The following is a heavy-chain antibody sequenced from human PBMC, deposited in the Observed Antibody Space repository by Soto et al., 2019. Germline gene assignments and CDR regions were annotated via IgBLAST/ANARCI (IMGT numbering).Heavy chain of an antibody. Sequence: PSETLSLTCAVSGASISGFYWSWIRKSAGKGLEWIGRIYATGTTDYNPSLKSRVMMSVDTSKKQFSLKLRSVTAADTAVYYCVRDGTKTLRDWFDPWGQGISVTVSS. J-gene: IGHJ5*02. CDR1: GASISGFY. CDR2: IYATGTT. D-gene: IGHD1-1*01. V-gene: IGHV4-4*07. CDR3: VRDGTKTLRDWFDP.